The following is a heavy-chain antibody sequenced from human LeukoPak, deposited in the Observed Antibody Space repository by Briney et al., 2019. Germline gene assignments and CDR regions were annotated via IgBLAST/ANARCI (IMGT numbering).Heavy chain of an antibody. CDR2: IYYSGST. CDR1: GGYISSYY. D-gene: IGHD6-13*01. J-gene: IGHJ6*02. CDR3: ARGSSSYYYYGMDV. Sequence: PSETLSLTCTVSGGYISSYYWSWIRQRPGKGLEWIGYIYYSGSTNYNPSLKSRVTISVDTSKNQFSLKLSSVTAADTAVYYCARGSSSYYYYGMDVWGRGTTVTVSS. V-gene: IGHV4-59*01.